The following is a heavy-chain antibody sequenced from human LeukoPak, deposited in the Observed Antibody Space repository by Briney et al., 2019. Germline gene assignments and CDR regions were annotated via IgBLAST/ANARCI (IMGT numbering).Heavy chain of an antibody. D-gene: IGHD7-27*01. V-gene: IGHV1-8*01. CDR1: GYTFASYD. J-gene: IGHJ4*02. CDR3: VRTPPNWGADF. Sequence: ASVKVSCKASGYTFASYDINWMRQATGQGLEWMGWMSPNSGNTGYAQKFQGRVTMTRDTSTGTAYLELSSLRSEDSAVYYCVRTPPNWGADFWGQGTLVTVSS. CDR2: MSPNSGNT.